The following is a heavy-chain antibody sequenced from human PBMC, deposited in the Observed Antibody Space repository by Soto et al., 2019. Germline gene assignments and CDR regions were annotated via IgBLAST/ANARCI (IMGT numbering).Heavy chain of an antibody. D-gene: IGHD6-19*01. Sequence: GGSLRLSCAASGFTFSSYWMSWVRQAPGKGLEWVAVISYDGSNKYYADSVKGRFTISRDNSKNTPYLQMNSLRAEDTAVYYCARDKGRIAVAAYGMDVWGQGTTVTVSS. CDR2: ISYDGSNK. J-gene: IGHJ6*02. CDR1: GFTFSSYW. CDR3: ARDKGRIAVAAYGMDV. V-gene: IGHV3-30-3*01.